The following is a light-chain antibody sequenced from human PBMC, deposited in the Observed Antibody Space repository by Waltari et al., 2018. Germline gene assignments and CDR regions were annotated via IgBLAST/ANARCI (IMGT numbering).Light chain of an antibody. J-gene: IGKJ1*01. Sequence: EVVMTQSPSMASVSPVERAALFFRARQSVKSNVAWYQQQPGQAPRLLLYGASTRATGVPVRFSGSGSGTDFTLTISRLEPEDFAVYYCQQYGSSPRTFGQGTKVESK. CDR3: QQYGSSPRT. CDR2: GAS. V-gene: IGKV3-20*01. CDR1: QSVKSN.